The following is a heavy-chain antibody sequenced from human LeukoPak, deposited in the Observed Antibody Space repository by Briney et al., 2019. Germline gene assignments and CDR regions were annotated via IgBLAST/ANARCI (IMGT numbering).Heavy chain of an antibody. CDR3: AKVNTFGVVTSLYFDY. CDR2: ISYDGSTK. V-gene: IGHV3-30*18. Sequence: PGGSLRLSCAASGFTFSSYDMHWVRQAPGKGLEWVAIISYDGSTKYYADSVKGRFTISRDNSKNTLYLQMNSLRAEDTAVYYCAKVNTFGVVTSLYFDYWGQGTLVTVSS. D-gene: IGHD3-3*01. J-gene: IGHJ4*02. CDR1: GFTFSSYD.